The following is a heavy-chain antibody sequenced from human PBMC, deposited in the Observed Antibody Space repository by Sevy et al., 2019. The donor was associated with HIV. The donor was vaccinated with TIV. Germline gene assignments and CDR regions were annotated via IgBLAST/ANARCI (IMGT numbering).Heavy chain of an antibody. Sequence: GGSLRLSCAASGFTFSSYSMTWVRQAPGKGLEWVSYISSSSSTIYYADSVKGRFAISRDNAKNSLYLQMNSLRAEDTAVYYCARGDGVGDYWGQGTLVTVSS. CDR3: ARGDGVGDY. D-gene: IGHD3-3*01. J-gene: IGHJ4*02. CDR2: ISSSSSTI. V-gene: IGHV3-48*01. CDR1: GFTFSSYS.